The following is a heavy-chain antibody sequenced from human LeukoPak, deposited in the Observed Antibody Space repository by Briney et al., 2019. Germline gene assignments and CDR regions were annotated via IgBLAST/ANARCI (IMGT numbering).Heavy chain of an antibody. J-gene: IGHJ6*03. CDR3: ARYSEVYYYVDV. CDR1: GFTFDTYN. D-gene: IGHD2-15*01. Sequence: PGGSLRLSCTASGFTFDTYNFNWVRQAPGKGLEWVATIRSYSSYIHYADSVKGRFTTSRDDAKKSMFLVMNSLRVEDTAVYFCARYSEVYYYVDVWGTGTTVTVSS. V-gene: IGHV3-21*01. CDR2: IRSYSSYI.